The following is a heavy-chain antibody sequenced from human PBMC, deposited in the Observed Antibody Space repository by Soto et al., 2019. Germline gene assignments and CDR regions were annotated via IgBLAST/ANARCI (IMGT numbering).Heavy chain of an antibody. CDR2: ISDSGGTT. V-gene: IGHV3-23*01. Sequence: EVQLLESGGGLVQPGGSLRLSCAASGFTFSNYPMSWVRQAPGKGLEWVSYISDSGGTTYYADSVKGRFTISRDNSKNTLYLQMNSLRAEDTAVYYCAKDPYCSSISCYAVNFYYWGQGALVTVSS. CDR1: GFTFSNYP. J-gene: IGHJ4*02. D-gene: IGHD2-2*01. CDR3: AKDPYCSSISCYAVNFYY.